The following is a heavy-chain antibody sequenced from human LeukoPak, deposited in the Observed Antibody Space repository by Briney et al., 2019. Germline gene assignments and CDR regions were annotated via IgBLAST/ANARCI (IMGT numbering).Heavy chain of an antibody. CDR2: IYSGGST. CDR1: GFTVSSNF. V-gene: IGHV3-53*01. J-gene: IGHJ5*02. CDR3: ARGAEGGGIDP. Sequence: GGSLRLSCAASGFTVSSNFMSWVRQAPGKGLEWVSVIYSGGSTYYAVSVKGRFTISRDNSKNTLYLQMNSLRAEDTAVYYCARGAEGGGIDPWGQGTLVTVSS. D-gene: IGHD2-15*01.